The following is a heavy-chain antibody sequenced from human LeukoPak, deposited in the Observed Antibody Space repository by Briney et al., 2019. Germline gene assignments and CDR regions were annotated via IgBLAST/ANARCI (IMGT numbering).Heavy chain of an antibody. Sequence: ASVKVSCKASGYTFTSYDINWVRQATGQGLEWMGWMNPNSGNTGYAQKFQGRVTMTRNTSISTAYMELSSLRSEDTAVYYCARGFLFRRYYGSGSYPSDYWGQGTLVTVSS. J-gene: IGHJ4*02. CDR3: ARGFLFRRYYGSGSYPSDY. CDR1: GYTFTSYD. D-gene: IGHD3-10*01. V-gene: IGHV1-8*01. CDR2: MNPNSGNT.